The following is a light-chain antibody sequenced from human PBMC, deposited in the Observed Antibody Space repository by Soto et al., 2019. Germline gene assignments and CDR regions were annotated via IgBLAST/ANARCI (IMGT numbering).Light chain of an antibody. Sequence: QSVLTQPPSVSGSPGQSVTISCTGTSSDVGSYNRISWYQQPPGTAPKLLIYEVSNRPSGVPDRLSGSKSGNTASLTISGLQAEDEADYYCSPYRSSSTYVFGSGTKLTVL. J-gene: IGLJ1*01. CDR3: SPYRSSSTYV. CDR1: SSDVGSYNR. CDR2: EVS. V-gene: IGLV2-18*02.